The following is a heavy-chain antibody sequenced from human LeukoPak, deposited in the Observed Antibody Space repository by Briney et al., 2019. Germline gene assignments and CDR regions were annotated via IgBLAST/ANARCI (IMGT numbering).Heavy chain of an antibody. CDR3: ARPANLYFASDAFDL. CDR2: ISAYTGHT. D-gene: IGHD2-8*01. CDR1: GYNFRNYA. V-gene: IGHV1-18*01. Sequence: ASEKVSCKASGYNFRNYAINWVRQAPGQGLEWMGWISAYTGHTNYAQKFQGRVTMTANTSTNTASMELRSLRSDDTAVYYCARPANLYFASDAFDLWGQGTMVTVSS. J-gene: IGHJ3*01.